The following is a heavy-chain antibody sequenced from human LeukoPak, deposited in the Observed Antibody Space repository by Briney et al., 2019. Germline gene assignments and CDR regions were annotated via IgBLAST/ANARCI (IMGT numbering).Heavy chain of an antibody. CDR2: IYSGGST. D-gene: IGHD4/OR15-4a*01. CDR3: ARRAGAYSHPYDY. CDR1: GFTVSSDS. V-gene: IGHV3-53*01. Sequence: GGSLRLSCTVSGFTVSSDSMSWVRQAPGKGLEWVSFIYSGGSTHYSDSVKGRFAISRDNSKNTLYLQMNSLRAEDTAVYYCARRAGAYSHPYDYWGQGTLVTVSS. J-gene: IGHJ4*02.